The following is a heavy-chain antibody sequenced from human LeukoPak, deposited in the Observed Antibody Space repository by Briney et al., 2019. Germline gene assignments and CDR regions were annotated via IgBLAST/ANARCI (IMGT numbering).Heavy chain of an antibody. Sequence: SETPSLTCTVSGGPISTSAFYWGWIRQPPGKGREWIGSIYDSGNEFYNPSLKSRVTISADTSKNQFSLKLNSVTAADTAMYYCARQISDYYYYYMDVWGEGITVTVSS. J-gene: IGHJ6*03. V-gene: IGHV4-39*01. CDR1: GGPISTSAFY. D-gene: IGHD2/OR15-2a*01. CDR3: ARQISDYYYYYMDV. CDR2: IYDSGNE.